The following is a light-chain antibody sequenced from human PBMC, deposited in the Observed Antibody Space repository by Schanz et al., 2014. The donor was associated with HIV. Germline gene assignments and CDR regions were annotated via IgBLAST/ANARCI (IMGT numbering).Light chain of an antibody. CDR1: QNVISSY. CDR3: QQRSEWPLT. CDR2: DAS. J-gene: IGKJ4*01. Sequence: EIVLTQSPGTLSLSPGERVTLSCRASQNVISSYLAWYQQTPGQAPRLLIYDASKKATGIPARFSGSGSGTDFTLTISSLEPEDFAVYYCQQRSEWPLTFGGGTKLEIK. V-gene: IGKV3-11*01.